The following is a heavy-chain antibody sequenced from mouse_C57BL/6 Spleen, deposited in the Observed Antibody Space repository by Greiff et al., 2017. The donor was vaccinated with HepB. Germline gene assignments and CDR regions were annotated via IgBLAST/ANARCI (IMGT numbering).Heavy chain of an antibody. CDR1: GYTFTSYW. D-gene: IGHD4-1*01. CDR3: ARGDWDGYFGV. CDR2: IYPSDIET. J-gene: IGHJ1*03. V-gene: IGHV1-61*01. Sequence: VQLQQPGAELVRPGSSVKLSCKASGYTFTSYWMDWVKQRPGQGLEWIGNIYPSDIETHYNQKFKDKATLTVDKSSSTAYMQLSSLTSEDSAVYYCARGDWDGYFGVWGTGTTVTVAS.